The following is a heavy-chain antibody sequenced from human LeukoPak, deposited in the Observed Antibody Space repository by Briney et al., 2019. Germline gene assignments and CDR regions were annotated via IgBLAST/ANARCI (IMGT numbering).Heavy chain of an antibody. Sequence: GGSLRLSCAASGFIFDHYAMHWVRQAPGKGLEWVSLISWDGGSTYYSASVKGRFTISNYNRKKSLYLQMNSLRAEDTALYYCAKDGRRYCSGGSCYYVDYWGQGTLVTVSS. D-gene: IGHD2-15*01. CDR1: GFIFDHYA. J-gene: IGHJ4*02. V-gene: IGHV3-43D*04. CDR3: AKDGRRYCSGGSCYYVDY. CDR2: ISWDGGST.